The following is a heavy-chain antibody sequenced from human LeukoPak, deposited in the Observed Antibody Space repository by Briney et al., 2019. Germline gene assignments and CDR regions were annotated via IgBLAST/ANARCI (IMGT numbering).Heavy chain of an antibody. D-gene: IGHD3-10*01. V-gene: IGHV4-59*12. J-gene: IGHJ6*03. Sequence: KASETLSLTCTVSGGSISSYYWSWIRQPPGKGLEWIGYIYYSGSTNYNPSLKSRVTISVDTSKNQFSLKLSSVTAADTAVYYCARDRGSYGSGSYSFYYYYMDVWGKGTTVTISS. CDR3: ARDRGSYGSGSYSFYYYYMDV. CDR2: IYYSGST. CDR1: GGSISSYY.